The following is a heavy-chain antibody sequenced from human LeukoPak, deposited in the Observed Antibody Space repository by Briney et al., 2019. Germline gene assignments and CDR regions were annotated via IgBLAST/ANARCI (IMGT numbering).Heavy chain of an antibody. Sequence: GGSLRLSCAASGFTFSSYGMSWVRQAPGKGLEWVSAISGSGGSTYYADSVKGRFTISRDNSKNTLYLQMNSLRPDDTAVYYCARDLNWAGYWGQGTLVTVSS. D-gene: IGHD3-10*01. CDR1: GFTFSSYG. J-gene: IGHJ4*02. V-gene: IGHV3-23*01. CDR2: ISGSGGST. CDR3: ARDLNWAGY.